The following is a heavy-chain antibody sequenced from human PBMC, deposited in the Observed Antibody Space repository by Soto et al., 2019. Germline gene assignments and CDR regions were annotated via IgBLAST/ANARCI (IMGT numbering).Heavy chain of an antibody. CDR1: GGSTSSDNY. CDR3: AREGGESSDGLYYFDS. V-gene: IGHV4-30-4*01. CDR2: IYYSGNT. J-gene: IGHJ4*02. D-gene: IGHD3-16*01. Sequence: QVQLQESGPGLVKPSQTLSLTCTVSGGSTSSDNYWSWIRQPPGKGLGWIGHIYYSGNTDYNPSIKSRLAISIDTSKNQFSLKLSSVTAADTAVYFCAREGGESSDGLYYFDSWGQGSLVTVSS.